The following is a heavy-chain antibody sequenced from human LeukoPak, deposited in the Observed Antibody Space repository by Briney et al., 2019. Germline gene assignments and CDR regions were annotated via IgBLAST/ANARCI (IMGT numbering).Heavy chain of an antibody. J-gene: IGHJ4*02. CDR2: IFHSGST. Sequence: SETLSLTCTVSGGSISSYYWGWIRQPPGKGLEWIGYIFHSGSTNSNPSLRSRVTISVDTSKNQFSLKLSSVTAADTAVYYCARSAFGDYSFDYWGQGTLVTVSS. CDR3: ARSAFGDYSFDY. V-gene: IGHV4-59*01. CDR1: GGSISSYY. D-gene: IGHD3-16*01.